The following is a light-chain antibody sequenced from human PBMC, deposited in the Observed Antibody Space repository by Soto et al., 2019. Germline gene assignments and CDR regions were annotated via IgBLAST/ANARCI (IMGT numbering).Light chain of an antibody. CDR2: GAS. J-gene: IGKJ3*01. CDR1: QSIASSY. CDR3: QQYGSSPRFT. Sequence: EIVLTQSPGTLSLSPGERATLSCRASQSIASSYLAWFQQKPGQAPRLLIYGASSRPTGIPDRFSGSGSRTDFTLTITRLEPEDFAVYYCQQYGSSPRFTFGPGTKVDIK. V-gene: IGKV3-20*01.